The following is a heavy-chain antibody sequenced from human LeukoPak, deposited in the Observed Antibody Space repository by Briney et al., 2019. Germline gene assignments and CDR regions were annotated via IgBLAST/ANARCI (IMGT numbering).Heavy chain of an antibody. V-gene: IGHV4-59*08. CDR3: ARARRDYYDNSGYESYYYFMDV. D-gene: IGHD3-22*01. CDR2: IYYSGST. CDR1: GGSISSHY. J-gene: IGHJ6*03. Sequence: PSETLSFTCTVPGGSISSHYWSWIRQPPGKGLEWIGYIYYSGSTNYNPSLQSRVTISVHTSKNQFSLKLSSVAAAETAVYYGARARRDYYDNSGYESYYYFMDVWGKGTTVTVSS.